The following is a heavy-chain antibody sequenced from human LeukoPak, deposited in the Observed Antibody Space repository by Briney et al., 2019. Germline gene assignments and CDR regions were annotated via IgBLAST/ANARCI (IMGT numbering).Heavy chain of an antibody. CDR2: IYYSGST. D-gene: IGHD1-1*01. Sequence: KPSETLSLTCTVAGGSISSYYWSWIRQPAGKGLEWIGYIYYSGSTNYNPSLKSRVTISVDTSKNQFSLKLSSVTAADTAVYYCARHMGLGYTYFYPYFDYWGQGTLVTVSS. CDR1: GGSISSYY. CDR3: ARHMGLGYTYFYPYFDY. V-gene: IGHV4-59*08. J-gene: IGHJ4*01.